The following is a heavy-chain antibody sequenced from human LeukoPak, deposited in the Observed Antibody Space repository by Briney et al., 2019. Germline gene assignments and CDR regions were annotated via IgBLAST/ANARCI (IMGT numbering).Heavy chain of an antibody. Sequence: GGSLKISCKGSGYSFTSYWIGWMRQMPGKGLEWMGIIYPGDSDTRYSPSFQGQVTISADKSISTAYLQWSSLKASDTAMYYCAIDTNNYYGSGSFDYWGQGTLVTVSS. V-gene: IGHV5-51*01. CDR3: AIDTNNYYGSGSFDY. D-gene: IGHD3-10*01. J-gene: IGHJ4*02. CDR2: IYPGDSDT. CDR1: GYSFTSYW.